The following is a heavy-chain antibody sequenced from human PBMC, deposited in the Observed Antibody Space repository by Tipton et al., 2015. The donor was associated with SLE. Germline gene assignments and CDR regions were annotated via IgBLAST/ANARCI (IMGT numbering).Heavy chain of an antibody. CDR1: GGSISSYY. V-gene: IGHV4-59*12. Sequence: TLSFTCTVSGGSISSYYWSWIRQPPGKGLEWIGYIYHSGSTNYNPSLKSRVTISVDTSKNQFSLKLSSVTAADTAVYYCAREDSSGYYFDYWGQGTLVTVSS. CDR3: AREDSSGYYFDY. D-gene: IGHD6-19*01. J-gene: IGHJ4*02. CDR2: IYHSGST.